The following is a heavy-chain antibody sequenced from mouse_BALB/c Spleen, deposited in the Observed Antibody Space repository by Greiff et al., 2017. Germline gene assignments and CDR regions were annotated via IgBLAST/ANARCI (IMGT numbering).Heavy chain of an antibody. D-gene: IGHD1-1*01. J-gene: IGHJ2*01. CDR2: ISYDGSN. CDR1: GYSITSGYY. Sequence: DVQLQESGPGLVKPSQSLSLTCSVTGYSITSGYYWNWIRQFPGNKLEWMGYISYDGSNNYNPSLKNRISITRDTSKNQFFLKLNSVTTEDTATYYCAREGFYYGSRKGYFDYWGQGTTLTVSS. V-gene: IGHV3-6*02. CDR3: AREGFYYGSRKGYFDY.